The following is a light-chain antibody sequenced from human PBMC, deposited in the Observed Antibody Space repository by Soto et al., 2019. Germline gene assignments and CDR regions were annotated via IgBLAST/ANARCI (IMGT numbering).Light chain of an antibody. J-gene: IGKJ1*01. V-gene: IGKV1-39*01. Sequence: DILLAPSPTSLSASVRDTIITAERPSQSISIYSNWYQQKPGTAPRLLIYSASIRQSGVLSMFSGSGSGSDFTLTISSLQPEDFATDYCRQSFSIPSWTFGQGTKVDIK. CDR3: RQSFSIPSWT. CDR2: SAS. CDR1: QSISIY.